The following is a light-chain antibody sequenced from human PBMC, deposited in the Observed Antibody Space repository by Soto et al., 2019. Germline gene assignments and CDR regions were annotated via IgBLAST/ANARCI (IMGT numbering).Light chain of an antibody. V-gene: IGKV3-15*01. CDR3: QQYIRWPLT. Sequence: IVRTQSPATMSVSPGERATLSCRASQSVSSNLAWYQQKPGQAPSLLIYGASTRATGTPARFSGSGSGTEFTLTISSLQSEDFAAYYCQQYIRWPLTFGGGTKVDIK. CDR2: GAS. CDR1: QSVSSN. J-gene: IGKJ4*01.